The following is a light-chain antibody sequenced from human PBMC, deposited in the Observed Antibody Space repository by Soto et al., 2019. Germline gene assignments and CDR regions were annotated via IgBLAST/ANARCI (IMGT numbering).Light chain of an antibody. J-gene: IGKJ5*01. Sequence: DIQMTQSPSSLSASVGDRVIITCRASQTISSHLNWYQQKPGKAPNXLVYAASSLQSGVPSRFTGSGSGTDLTLTISSLQPEDFETYFCQQSYTTPITFGQGTRLEIK. CDR1: QTISSH. CDR3: QQSYTTPIT. CDR2: AAS. V-gene: IGKV1-39*01.